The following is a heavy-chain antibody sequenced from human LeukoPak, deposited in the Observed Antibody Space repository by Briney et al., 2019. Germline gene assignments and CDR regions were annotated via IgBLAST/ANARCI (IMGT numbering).Heavy chain of an antibody. CDR1: GGSISSGGYY. CDR2: IYYSGST. J-gene: IGHJ6*02. V-gene: IGHV4-61*08. Sequence: SQTLSLTCTVSGGSISSGGYYWSWIRQPPGKGLEWIGYIYYSGSTNYNPSLKSRVTISVDTSKNQFSLKLSSVTAADTAVYYCARGDYVWGSYRKGSPYYYYGMDVWGQGTTVTVSS. CDR3: ARGDYVWGSYRKGSPYYYYGMDV. D-gene: IGHD3-16*02.